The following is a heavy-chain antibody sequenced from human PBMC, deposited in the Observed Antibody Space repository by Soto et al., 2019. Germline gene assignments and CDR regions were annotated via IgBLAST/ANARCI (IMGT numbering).Heavy chain of an antibody. CDR2: INHSGST. J-gene: IGHJ4*02. V-gene: IGHV4-34*01. CDR1: GGSFSGYY. D-gene: IGHD6-13*01. Sequence: PSETLSLTCAVYGGSFSGYYWSWIRQPPGKGLEWIGEINHSGSTNYNPSLKSRVTISVDTSKNQFSLKLSSVTAADTAVYYCARGVWTAAPFDYWGQGTLVTVSS. CDR3: ARGVWTAAPFDY.